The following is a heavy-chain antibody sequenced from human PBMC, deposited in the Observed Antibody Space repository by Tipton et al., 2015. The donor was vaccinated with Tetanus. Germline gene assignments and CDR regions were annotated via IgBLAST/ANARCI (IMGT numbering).Heavy chain of an antibody. Sequence: AVSGFTFSSYAMSWVRQAPGKGLEWVSAISGSGGSTYYADSVKGRFTISRDNSKNTLYLQMNSLRAEDTAVYYCAKEDLENYYDSSGYRGLLDYWGQGTLVTVSS. CDR1: GFTFSSYA. V-gene: IGHV3-23*01. D-gene: IGHD3-22*01. CDR2: ISGSGGST. J-gene: IGHJ4*02. CDR3: AKEDLENYYDSSGYRGLLDY.